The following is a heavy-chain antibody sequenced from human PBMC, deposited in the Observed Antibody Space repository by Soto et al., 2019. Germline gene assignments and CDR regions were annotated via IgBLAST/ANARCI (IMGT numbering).Heavy chain of an antibody. V-gene: IGHV3-23*01. J-gene: IGHJ5*02. CDR2: ISGSGGST. CDR3: AKDTKITIIGWGWLDP. CDR1: GFTFSSYA. D-gene: IGHD3-3*01. Sequence: GGSLRLSCAASGFTFSSYAMSWVRQAPGKGLEWVSAISGSGGSTYYADPVKGRFTISRDNSKNTLYLQMNSLRAEDTAVYYCAKDTKITIIGWGWLDPWGQGTLVTVYS.